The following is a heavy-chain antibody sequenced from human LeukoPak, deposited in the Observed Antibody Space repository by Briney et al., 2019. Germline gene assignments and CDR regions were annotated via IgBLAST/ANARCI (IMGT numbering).Heavy chain of an antibody. Sequence: PSGTLSLTCTVSGYSISSGYYWGWIRQPPGEGLEWIGSIYHSGSTYYNPSLKSRVTISVDTSKTEFSLKLSSVTAADTAVYYCARLSSGDGVPLDYWGQGTLVTVSS. J-gene: IGHJ4*02. V-gene: IGHV4-38-2*02. CDR3: ARLSSGDGVPLDY. CDR2: IYHSGST. CDR1: GYSISSGYY. D-gene: IGHD6-19*01.